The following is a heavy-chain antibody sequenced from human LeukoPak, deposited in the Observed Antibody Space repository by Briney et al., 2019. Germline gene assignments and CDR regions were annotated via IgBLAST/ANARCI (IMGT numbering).Heavy chain of an antibody. Sequence: SETLSLTCTVSGYSISSGYYWGWIRQPPGKGLEWIGEINHSGSTNYNPSLKSRVTISVDTSKNQFSLKLSSVTAADTAVYYCARRRRVAVAGPNWFDPWGQGTLVTVSS. J-gene: IGHJ5*02. CDR2: INHSGST. CDR1: GYSISSGYY. V-gene: IGHV4-38-2*02. D-gene: IGHD6-19*01. CDR3: ARRRRVAVAGPNWFDP.